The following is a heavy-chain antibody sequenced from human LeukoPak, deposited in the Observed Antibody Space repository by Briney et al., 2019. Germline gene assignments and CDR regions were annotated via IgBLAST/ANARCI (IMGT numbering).Heavy chain of an antibody. CDR2: ISYDGSNK. CDR3: AKGVVELIAVADGYYFDY. Sequence: GGSLRLSCAASGFTFSSYGMHWVRQAPGKGLEWVAVISYDGSNKYYADSVKGRFTISRDNSKNTLYLQMNGLRAEDTAVYYCAKGVVELIAVADGYYFDYWGQGTLVTVSS. D-gene: IGHD6-19*01. J-gene: IGHJ4*02. CDR1: GFTFSSYG. V-gene: IGHV3-30*18.